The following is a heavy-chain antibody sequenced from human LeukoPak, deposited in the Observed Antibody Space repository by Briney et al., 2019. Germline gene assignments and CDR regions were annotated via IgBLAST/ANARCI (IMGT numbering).Heavy chain of an antibody. CDR2: IYYSGST. CDR3: ASPSKYYDFWSGYSYYYYYMDV. V-gene: IGHV4-39*01. Sequence: SETLSLTCTVSGGSISSSSYYWGWIRQLPGKGLEWIGSIYYSGSTYYNPSLKSRVTISVDTSKNQFSLKLSSVTAADTAVYYCASPSKYYDFWSGYSYYYYYMDVWGKGTTVTVSS. D-gene: IGHD3-3*01. J-gene: IGHJ6*03. CDR1: GGSISSSSYY.